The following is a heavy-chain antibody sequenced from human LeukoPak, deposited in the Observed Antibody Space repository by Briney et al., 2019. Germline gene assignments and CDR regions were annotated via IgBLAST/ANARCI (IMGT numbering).Heavy chain of an antibody. CDR1: GGSISSGDYY. Sequence: TSETLSLTCTVSGGSISSGDYYWSWIRQPPGKGLEWIGYIYYSGSTYYNPSLKSRVTISVDTSKNQFPLKLSSVTAADTAVYYCARGRSAGFFDYWGQGTLVTVSS. J-gene: IGHJ4*02. CDR3: ARGRSAGFFDY. V-gene: IGHV4-30-4*01. D-gene: IGHD2-15*01. CDR2: IYYSGST.